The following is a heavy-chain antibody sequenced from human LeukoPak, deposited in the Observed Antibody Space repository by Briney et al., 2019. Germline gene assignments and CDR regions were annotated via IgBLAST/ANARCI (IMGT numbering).Heavy chain of an antibody. J-gene: IGHJ3*02. CDR1: GYSFTSYW. Sequence: GESLKISCKGSGYSFTSYWIGWVRQMPGKGLEWMGIIYPGDSDTRHSPSFQGQVTISADKSISTAYLQWSSLKASDTAMYYCARLSGAHCGGDCYLEAFDIWGQGTMVTVSS. CDR3: ARLSGAHCGGDCYLEAFDI. V-gene: IGHV5-51*01. CDR2: IYPGDSDT. D-gene: IGHD2-21*02.